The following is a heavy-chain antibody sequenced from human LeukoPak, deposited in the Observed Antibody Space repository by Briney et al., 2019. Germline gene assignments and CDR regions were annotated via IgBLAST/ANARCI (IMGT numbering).Heavy chain of an antibody. CDR2: ISYDGSNK. CDR1: GFTFSSYG. Sequence: GGSLRLSCVASGFTFSSYGMHWVRQAPGKGLEWVAVISYDGSNKYYADSVKGRFTISRDNSKNTLYLQMNSLRAEDTAVYYCAFGDYYDSSGYRTFDYWGQGTLVTVSS. V-gene: IGHV3-30*03. J-gene: IGHJ4*02. D-gene: IGHD3-22*01. CDR3: AFGDYYDSSGYRTFDY.